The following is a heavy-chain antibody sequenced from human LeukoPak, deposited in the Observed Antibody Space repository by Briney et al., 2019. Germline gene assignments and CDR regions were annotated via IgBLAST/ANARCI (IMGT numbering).Heavy chain of an antibody. CDR2: IYYSGST. Sequence: SETLSLTCTVSGGSISSYYWTWIRQPPGKGLEWIGYIYYSGSTNYNPSLKSRVTISVDTSKNQFSLKLSSVTAADTAVYYCARGRGLTIFGVVRSRSNYYMDVWGKGTTVTVS. V-gene: IGHV4-59*01. CDR1: GGSISSYY. J-gene: IGHJ6*03. D-gene: IGHD3-3*01. CDR3: ARGRGLTIFGVVRSRSNYYMDV.